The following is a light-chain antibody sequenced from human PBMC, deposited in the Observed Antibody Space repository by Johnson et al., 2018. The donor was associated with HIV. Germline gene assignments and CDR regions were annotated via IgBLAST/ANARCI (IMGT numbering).Light chain of an antibody. J-gene: IGLJ1*01. CDR2: DNH. V-gene: IGLV1-51*01. CDR1: NSNFGNYY. CDR3: GTWDSSLSSYV. Sequence: QSVLTQPPSVSAAPGQKVTISCSGNNSNFGNYYLSWYQHLPGTAPKLLIYDNHKRPSGIPDRFSGSKSGTSATLAITGLQAGDEADYYCGTWDSSLSSYVVGTGTKVTGL.